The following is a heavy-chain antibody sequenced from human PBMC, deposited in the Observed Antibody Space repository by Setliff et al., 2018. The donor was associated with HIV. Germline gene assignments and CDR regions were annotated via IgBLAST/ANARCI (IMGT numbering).Heavy chain of an antibody. D-gene: IGHD3-10*01. CDR2: IHKNGQSEK. V-gene: IGHV3-7*01. J-gene: IGHJ4*02. Sequence: PGGSLRLSCTTSGFPFSTYGMHWVRQAPGKGLESVANIHKNGQSEKYYVDSVKGRFTISRDNTQNLVFLDMNSLRVEDTAVYYCAGSRGYFVKADWGQGTLVTVSS. CDR3: AGSRGYFVKAD. CDR1: GFPFSTYG.